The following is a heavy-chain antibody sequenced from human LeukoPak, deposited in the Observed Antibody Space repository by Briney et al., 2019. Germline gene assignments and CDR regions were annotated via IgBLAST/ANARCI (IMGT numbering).Heavy chain of an antibody. J-gene: IGHJ4*02. D-gene: IGHD3-10*01. CDR1: GVSISTYY. Sequence: SETLSLTCTVSGVSISTYYWTWIRQSPGKGLEWIGHISYSGSTNYNPSLKSRVTISLDPSKDQFSLRLSPVTAADTAVYYCARGRGYRGPAFDYWGQGTLVTVSS. V-gene: IGHV4-59*08. CDR2: ISYSGST. CDR3: ARGRGYRGPAFDY.